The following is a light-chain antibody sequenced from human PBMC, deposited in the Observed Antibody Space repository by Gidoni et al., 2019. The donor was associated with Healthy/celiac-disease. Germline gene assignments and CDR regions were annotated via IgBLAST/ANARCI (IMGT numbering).Light chain of an antibody. CDR1: SSNIGARYD. V-gene: IGLV1-40*01. J-gene: IGLJ3*02. Sequence: QSVLTQPPSVSGAPGQRVTISCTGSSSNIGARYDVHWYQQLPGTAPKLLIYGNSNRPSGVPDRFSGSKSGTSASLAITGLQAEDEADYYCQSYDSSLSVSGVFGGGTKLTVL. CDR3: QSYDSSLSVSGV. CDR2: GNS.